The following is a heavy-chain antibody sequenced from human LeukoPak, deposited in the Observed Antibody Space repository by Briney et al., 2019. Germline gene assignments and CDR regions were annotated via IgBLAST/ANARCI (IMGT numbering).Heavy chain of an antibody. V-gene: IGHV1-46*01. J-gene: IGHJ4*02. CDR3: ASSYDSSGYYLDPFDY. D-gene: IGHD3-22*01. Sequence: ASVKVSCKASGYTFTSYYMHWVRQAPGQGLEWMGIINPSGGSTSCAQKFQGRVTMTRDMSTSTVYMELSSLRSEDTAVYYCASSYDSSGYYLDPFDYWGQGTLVTVSS. CDR1: GYTFTSYY. CDR2: INPSGGST.